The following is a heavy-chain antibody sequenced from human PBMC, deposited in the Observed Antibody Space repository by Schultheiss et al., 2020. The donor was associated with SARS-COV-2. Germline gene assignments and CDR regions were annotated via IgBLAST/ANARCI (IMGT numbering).Heavy chain of an antibody. CDR2: IIPIFGTA. Sequence: SVKVSCKASGYTFTSCGISWVRQAPGQGLEWMGGIIPIFGTANYAQKFQGRVTITADESTSTAYMELSSLRSEDTAVYYCARDASLSWSGENYGMDVWGQGTTVTVSS. J-gene: IGHJ6*02. V-gene: IGHV1-69*13. CDR1: GYTFTSCG. CDR3: ARDASLSWSGENYGMDV. D-gene: IGHD3-3*01.